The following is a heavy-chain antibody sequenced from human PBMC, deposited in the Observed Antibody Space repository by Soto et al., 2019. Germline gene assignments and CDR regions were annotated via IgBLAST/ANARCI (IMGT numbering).Heavy chain of an antibody. Sequence: EVQLVESGGGLVQPGRSLRLSCAASGFTFDDYAMHWVRQAPGKGLEWVSGISWNSGSIGYADSVKGRFTISRDNAKNSLYLQMKSLRAEDTALYYCAKDLELWFGELLAYGMDVWGQGTTVTVSS. CDR3: AKDLELWFGELLAYGMDV. D-gene: IGHD3-10*01. V-gene: IGHV3-9*01. CDR2: ISWNSGSI. J-gene: IGHJ6*02. CDR1: GFTFDDYA.